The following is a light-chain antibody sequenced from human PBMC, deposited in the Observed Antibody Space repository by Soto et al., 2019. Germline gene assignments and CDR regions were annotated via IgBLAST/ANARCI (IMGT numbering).Light chain of an antibody. V-gene: IGKV1-5*03. J-gene: IGKJ1*01. CDR3: QQYNSYSWT. Sequence: DIQMTQSPSTLSASVGDRVTITCRASQSISSWLAWYQQKPGKAPKLLIYKASSLESGVPSRFSGSGSGTVFTLTISSLQPDDVATYYCQQYNSYSWTFGQGTKVEIK. CDR1: QSISSW. CDR2: KAS.